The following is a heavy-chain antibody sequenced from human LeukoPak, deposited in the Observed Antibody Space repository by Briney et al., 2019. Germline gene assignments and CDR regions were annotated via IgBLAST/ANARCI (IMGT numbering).Heavy chain of an antibody. CDR1: IGTFYNYP. D-gene: IGHD6-19*01. V-gene: IGHV1-69*13. CDR2: IIPVFGSP. J-gene: IGHJ4*02. Sequence: SVKVSCKSSIGTFYNYPISWVRQAPGQGLEWMGRIIPVFGSPNYPQKFQDRVTITADESTSTVYMELSSLRSDDTAVYYCARYDRADSSGWYFDSWGQGTLVTVSS. CDR3: ARYDRADSSGWYFDS.